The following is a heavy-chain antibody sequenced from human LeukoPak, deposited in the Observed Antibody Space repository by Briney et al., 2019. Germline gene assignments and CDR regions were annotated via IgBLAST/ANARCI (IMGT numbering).Heavy chain of an antibody. CDR1: GYTFTSYY. J-gene: IGHJ5*01. CDR3: ARDGHGTSTWGWFDP. CDR2: INPSGGST. D-gene: IGHD7-27*01. V-gene: IGHV1-46*01. Sequence: ASVKVSCKASGYTFTSYYMHWVRQAPGQGLEWMGIINPSGGSTSYAQKFQGRVTMTIDTSTSTFYLELSSLTSQDTAVYYCARDGHGTSTWGWFDPWGQGTLVTVSS.